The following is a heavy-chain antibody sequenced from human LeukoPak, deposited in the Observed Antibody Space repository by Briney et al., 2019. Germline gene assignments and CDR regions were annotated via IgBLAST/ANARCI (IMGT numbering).Heavy chain of an antibody. CDR1: GITFSDYY. CDR3: ARAAKRFWSGYYSYYYYYYMDV. V-gene: IGHV3-11*04. CDR2: ISSSGSII. J-gene: IGHJ6*03. D-gene: IGHD3-3*02. Sequence: GGSLRLSCAASGITFSDYYMSWIRQAPGKGLEWVSYISSSGSIIYYADSVKGRFTISKDNAKNSLYLQMNSLRAEDTAVYYCARAAKRFWSGYYSYYYYYYMDVWGKGTTVTVSS.